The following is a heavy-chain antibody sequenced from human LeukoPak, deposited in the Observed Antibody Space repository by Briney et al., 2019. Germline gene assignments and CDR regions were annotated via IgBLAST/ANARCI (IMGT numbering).Heavy chain of an antibody. Sequence: GGSLRLSCAASGFTFSSYSMNWVRQAPGKGLEWVSYISSLSGTIYYADSVKGRFIISRDNAQNSLFLQMNSLRAEDTAVYYCARDLRIVGATRAFDIWGQGTMVTVSS. CDR1: GFTFSSYS. J-gene: IGHJ3*02. V-gene: IGHV3-48*01. CDR3: ARDLRIVGATRAFDI. D-gene: IGHD1-26*01. CDR2: ISSLSGTI.